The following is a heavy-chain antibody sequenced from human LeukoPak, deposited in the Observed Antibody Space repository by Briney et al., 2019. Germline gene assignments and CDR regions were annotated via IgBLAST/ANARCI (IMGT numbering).Heavy chain of an antibody. CDR2: IYYSGST. CDR1: GGPIRSYH. CDR3: AGLSSVCSTSGYKEYWFVP. D-gene: IGHD2-2*02. Sequence: SETLSHTCTVSGGPIRSYHWRWLRQPPGKGLEWIGYIYYSGSTNYNPSLKSRVTISVDTSKNQFSLKLSSVTAADTAVYYRAGLSSVCSTSGYKEYWFVPLGQGTLVTVSS. J-gene: IGHJ5*02. V-gene: IGHV4-59*08.